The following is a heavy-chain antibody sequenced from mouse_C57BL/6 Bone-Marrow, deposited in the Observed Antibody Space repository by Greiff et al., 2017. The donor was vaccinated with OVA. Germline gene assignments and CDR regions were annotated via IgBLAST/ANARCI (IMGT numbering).Heavy chain of an antibody. CDR2: IDPSDGET. J-gene: IGHJ2*01. V-gene: IGHV1-52*01. Sequence: VQLQQPGAELVRPGSSVKLSCKASGYTFTSSWMHWVKQRPIQGLEWIGNIDPSDGETNYNKKFKDKATLTVDKSSSKAYMQVSSLTSRDSAVYYGARRGARRRRGWYYFDYWGQGTTLTVSS. CDR1: GYTFTSSW. D-gene: IGHD1-1*02. CDR3: ARRGARRRRGWYYFDY.